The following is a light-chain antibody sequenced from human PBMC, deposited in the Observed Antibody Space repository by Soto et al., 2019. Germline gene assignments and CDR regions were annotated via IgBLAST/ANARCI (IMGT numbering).Light chain of an antibody. J-gene: IGKJ1*01. CDR2: KVS. CDR1: QSLVYSDGNTY. V-gene: IGKV2D-30*01. CDR3: MQGTHWPWT. Sequence: DVVMTQSPLSLPVTLGQPASISCRSSQSLVYSDGNTYLNWFQQRPGQSPRRLIYKVSNWDSGVPDRFSGSGSGNDSTLKISRVEAEDLGVYYCMQGTHWPWTFGQGTKVEIK.